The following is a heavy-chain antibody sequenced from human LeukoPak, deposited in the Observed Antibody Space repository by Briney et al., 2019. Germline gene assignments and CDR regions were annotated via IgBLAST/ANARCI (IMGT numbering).Heavy chain of an antibody. CDR1: GFTFSSYS. CDR2: ISSTISYI. J-gene: IGHJ4*02. Sequence: PGGSLRLSCAASGFTFSSYSMNWVRQAPGKGLEWVSSISSTISYIYYADSVKGRFTISRDSRKNSLYLQMNSLRVEDTAVYFCASGLTAMLTAEGGFDYWGQGTLVTVSS. V-gene: IGHV3-21*01. CDR3: ASGLTAMLTAEGGFDY. D-gene: IGHD5-18*01.